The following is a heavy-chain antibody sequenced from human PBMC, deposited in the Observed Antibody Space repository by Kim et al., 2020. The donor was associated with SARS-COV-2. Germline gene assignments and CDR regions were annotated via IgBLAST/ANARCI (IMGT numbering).Heavy chain of an antibody. D-gene: IGHD4-17*01. J-gene: IGHJ2*01. CDR2: IYYSGST. CDR1: GGSISSSSYY. CDR3: AEYMTTTLDWYFDL. Sequence: SQTLSLTCTVSGGSISSSSYYWGWIRQPPGKGLEWIGSIYYSGSTYYNPSLKSRVTISVDTSKNQFSLKLSSVTAADTAVYYCAEYMTTTLDWYFDLWGRGTLVTVSS. V-gene: IGHV4-39*01.